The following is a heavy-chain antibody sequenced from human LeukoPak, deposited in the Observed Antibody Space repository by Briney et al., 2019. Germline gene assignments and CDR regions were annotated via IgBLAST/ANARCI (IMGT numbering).Heavy chain of an antibody. V-gene: IGHV3-33*01. D-gene: IGHD6-13*01. CDR1: GFTFSAYG. Sequence: PGGSLRLSCAASGFTFSAYGMHWVRQAPGKGLEWVSVIWYDGSNKYYADSVKGRFTISRDNSKNTLYLQLNSLGAEDTAVYYCARGAAAGSEYLQHWGQGTLVTVSS. CDR3: ARGAAAGSEYLQH. CDR2: IWYDGSNK. J-gene: IGHJ1*01.